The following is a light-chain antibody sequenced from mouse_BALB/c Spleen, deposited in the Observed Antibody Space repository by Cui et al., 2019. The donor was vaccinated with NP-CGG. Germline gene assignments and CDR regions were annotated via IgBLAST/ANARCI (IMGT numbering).Light chain of an antibody. CDR3: ALWYSNHWV. CDR1: TGAVTTYNY. J-gene: IGLJ1*01. CDR2: GTN. V-gene: IGLV1*01. Sequence: QAVVTQDSALPTSPGETVTLTCRSSTGAVTTYNYANWVQEKPDHLFTGLIGGTNNRAPGVPARFSGSLIGDKAALTITGAQTEDEAIYFCALWYSNHWVFGGGTKLTVL.